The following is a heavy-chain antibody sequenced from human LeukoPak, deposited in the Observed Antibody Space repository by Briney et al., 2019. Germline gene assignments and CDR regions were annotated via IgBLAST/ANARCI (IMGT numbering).Heavy chain of an antibody. V-gene: IGHV4-38-2*02. CDR2: IYHSGST. Sequence: PSETLSLTCTVSGYSISSGHYWGWIRRPPGKGLEWIASIYHSGSTYYNPSLKRRATISVDRFKNQFSLNLSSVTAADTAVYYCARARGTPNYYYYYYMDVWGKGTTVTVSS. D-gene: IGHD1-1*01. CDR3: ARARGTPNYYYYYYMDV. J-gene: IGHJ6*03. CDR1: GYSISSGHY.